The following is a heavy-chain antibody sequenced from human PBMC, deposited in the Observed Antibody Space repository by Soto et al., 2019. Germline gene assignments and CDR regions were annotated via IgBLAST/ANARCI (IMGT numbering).Heavy chain of an antibody. Sequence: SVKVSCKASGGTFSSYAISWVRQAPGQGLEWMGGIIPIFGTANYAQKFQGRVTITADKSTSTAYMELSSLRSEDTAVYYCARAPDYYASSGYYLPFDYWGQGTLVTVSS. D-gene: IGHD3-22*01. J-gene: IGHJ4*02. CDR1: GGTFSSYA. CDR2: IIPIFGTA. CDR3: ARAPDYYASSGYYLPFDY. V-gene: IGHV1-69*06.